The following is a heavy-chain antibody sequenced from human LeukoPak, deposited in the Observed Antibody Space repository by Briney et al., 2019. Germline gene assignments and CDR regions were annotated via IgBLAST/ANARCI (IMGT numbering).Heavy chain of an antibody. J-gene: IGHJ3*02. Sequence: GGSLRLSCAASGFTFSSYAMHWVRQAPGKGLEWVAVISYDGSNKYYADSVKGRFTISRDNSKNTLYLQMNCLRADDTALYYFTKGVRYFDWFDIWGLGTMVTVSS. CDR1: GFTFSSYA. D-gene: IGHD3-9*01. CDR3: TKGVRYFDWFDI. CDR2: ISYDGSNK. V-gene: IGHV3-30*04.